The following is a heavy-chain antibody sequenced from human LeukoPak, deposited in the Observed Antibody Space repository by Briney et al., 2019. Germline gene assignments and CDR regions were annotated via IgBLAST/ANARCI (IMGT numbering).Heavy chain of an antibody. CDR1: GFSFTAYA. CDR2: IHEDGSVT. Sequence: TGGSLRLSCAASGFSFTAYAMSWFRQTPGKGLEWVANIHEDGSVTNYVDSVKGRFTISRDNARNSVHLQLNSLRAEDTALYYCARGRGWVDHWGQGTLVTVSS. J-gene: IGHJ4*02. V-gene: IGHV3-7*01. CDR3: ARGRGWVDH. D-gene: IGHD6-19*01.